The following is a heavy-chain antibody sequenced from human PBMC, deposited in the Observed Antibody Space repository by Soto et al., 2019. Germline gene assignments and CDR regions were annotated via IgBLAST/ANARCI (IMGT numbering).Heavy chain of an antibody. CDR3: ARSLWSPYFYYGLDV. V-gene: IGHV3-74*01. J-gene: IGHJ6*02. Sequence: GGSLRLSCTASGFALSRDWMYWVRQAPGKGLVWVSHINSGGNITPYPDSVRGRFTISRDNSKNTLYLDMHSLTTDDAAVYFCARSLWSPYFYYGLDVWGQGTTV. CDR1: GFALSRDW. D-gene: IGHD2-21*01. CDR2: INSGGNIT.